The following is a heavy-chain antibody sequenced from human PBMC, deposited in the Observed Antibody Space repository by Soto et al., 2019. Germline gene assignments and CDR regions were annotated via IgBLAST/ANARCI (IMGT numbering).Heavy chain of an antibody. J-gene: IGHJ4*02. CDR3: ARDQSVGGDCYP. CDR2: INAGNGNT. CDR1: GDTFTSYA. V-gene: IGHV1-3*01. Sequence: ASVKVSCKASGDTFTSYAMHWVRQAPGQRLEWMGWINAGNGNTKYSQKFQGRVTITRDTSASTAYMELSSLRSEDTAVYYCARDQSVGGDCYPWGQGTLVTVSS. D-gene: IGHD2-21*02.